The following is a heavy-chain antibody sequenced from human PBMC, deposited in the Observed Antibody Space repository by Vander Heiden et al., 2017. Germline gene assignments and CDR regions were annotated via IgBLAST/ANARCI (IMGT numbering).Heavy chain of an antibody. CDR2: IYYSGST. J-gene: IGHJ4*02. D-gene: IGHD1-26*01. V-gene: IGHV4-31*03. CDR1: GGSISSGGYY. Sequence: QLQLQESGPGLLKPSQTLSPTCTFSGGSISSGGYYWSWIRQQPGKGLEWIGYIYYSGSTYYNPSLKSRVTISVDTSKNQFSLKLSSVTAADTAVYYCARVGWSCGGCFDYWGQGTLVTVSS. CDR3: ARVGWSCGGCFDY.